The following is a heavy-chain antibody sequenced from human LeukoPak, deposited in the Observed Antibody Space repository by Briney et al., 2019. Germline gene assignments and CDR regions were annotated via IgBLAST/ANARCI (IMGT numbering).Heavy chain of an antibody. CDR1: GYTFTELS. CDR3: ARGHDQYSSSPVDY. Sequence: GASVKVSCKVSGYTFTELSMHWVRQAPGKGLEWMGGFDPEDGETIYAQKFQGRVTMTEDTSTDTAYMELSSLRSEDTAVYYCARGHDQYSSSPVDYWGQGTLVTVSS. J-gene: IGHJ4*02. CDR2: FDPEDGET. D-gene: IGHD6-13*01. V-gene: IGHV1-24*01.